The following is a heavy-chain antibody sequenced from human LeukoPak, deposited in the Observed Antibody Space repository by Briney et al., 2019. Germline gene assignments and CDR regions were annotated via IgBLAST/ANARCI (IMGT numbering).Heavy chain of an antibody. V-gene: IGHV4-34*01. J-gene: IGHJ6*02. CDR1: GGSFSGYY. D-gene: IGHD3-16*01. Sequence: SETLSLTCAVYGGSFSGYYWNWIRQPPGKGLEWIGEINHSGSTNYNPSLKSRVTISVDTSKNQFSLKLSSVTAADTAVYYCARIPRLGEWLSDYYYYGMDVWGQGTTVTVSS. CDR2: INHSGST. CDR3: ARIPRLGEWLSDYYYYGMDV.